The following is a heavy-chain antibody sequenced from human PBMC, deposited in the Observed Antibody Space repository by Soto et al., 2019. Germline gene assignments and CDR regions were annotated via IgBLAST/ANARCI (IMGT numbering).Heavy chain of an antibody. CDR3: ARDPYHVLMVNAPNLYGMDV. Sequence: QVQLVQSGAEVKKPGASVKVSCKASGYTFTTYDISWVRQAPGQGLEWMGRISTYNGNTNYPQSLQGRLTMTTDTSTTTASMELRNLRSDDKAVYYCARDPYHVLMVNAPNLYGMDVWGQGTTVTVSS. CDR2: ISTYNGNT. D-gene: IGHD2-8*01. J-gene: IGHJ6*02. CDR1: GYTFTTYD. V-gene: IGHV1-18*01.